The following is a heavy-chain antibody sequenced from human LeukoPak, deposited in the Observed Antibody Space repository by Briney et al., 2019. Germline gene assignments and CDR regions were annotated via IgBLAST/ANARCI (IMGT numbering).Heavy chain of an antibody. D-gene: IGHD3-10*01. CDR2: IYYSGST. J-gene: IGHJ6*02. CDR1: GGSFSGYY. V-gene: IGHV4-59*08. CDR3: ARAGREPFYYYGPSELNYGMDV. Sequence: PSETLSLTCAVYGGSFSGYYWSWIRQPPGKGLEWIGYIYYSGSTNYNPSLKSRVTISVDTSKNQFSLKLSSVTAADTAVYYCARAGREPFYYYGPSELNYGMDVWGQGTTVTVSS.